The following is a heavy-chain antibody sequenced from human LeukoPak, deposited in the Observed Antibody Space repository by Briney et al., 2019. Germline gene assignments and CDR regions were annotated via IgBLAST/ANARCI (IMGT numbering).Heavy chain of an antibody. J-gene: IGHJ4*02. CDR1: GGSISSYY. V-gene: IGHV4-59*01. CDR2: IYYSGST. D-gene: IGHD6-19*01. Sequence: KPSETLSLTCTVSGGSISSYYWSLIRQPPGKGLEWSGYIYYSGSTNYNPSLKSRVTISVDTSKNQFSLKLSSVTAADTAVYYCAREIRSGLDYWGQGTLVTVSS. CDR3: AREIRSGLDY.